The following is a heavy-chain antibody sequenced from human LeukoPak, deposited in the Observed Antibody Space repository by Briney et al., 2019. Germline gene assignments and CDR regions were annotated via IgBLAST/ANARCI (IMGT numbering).Heavy chain of an antibody. CDR2: ILFTGST. CDR1: GGSIINYY. Sequence: SETLSLTCTVSGGSIINYYWSWIRQPAGTGLEWVGGILFTGSTIYNPSLQSRLSMSVDTSKNQFSLRLTSVTAADTAAYYCARLKYYDSTGYSPGYYMGVWGKGITVTVSS. D-gene: IGHD3-22*01. J-gene: IGHJ6*03. V-gene: IGHV4-4*07. CDR3: ARLKYYDSTGYSPGYYMGV.